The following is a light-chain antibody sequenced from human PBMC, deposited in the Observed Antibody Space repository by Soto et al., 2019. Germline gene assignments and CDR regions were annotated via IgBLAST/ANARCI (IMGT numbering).Light chain of an antibody. J-gene: IGKJ4*01. Sequence: EIVLTQSPATLSLSPGERATLSCRASQCLGYYLAWFQQKHGQAPRLLIYDTSNRASGIPARFSGSGSGTDFTLTISSLDPEDFAVYYCQQRRDWPLTFGGGTKVEIK. CDR2: DTS. CDR1: QCLGYY. V-gene: IGKV3-11*01. CDR3: QQRRDWPLT.